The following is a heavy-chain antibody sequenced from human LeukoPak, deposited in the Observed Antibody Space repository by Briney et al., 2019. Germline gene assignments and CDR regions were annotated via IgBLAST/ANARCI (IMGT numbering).Heavy chain of an antibody. CDR1: GFTFRDYA. V-gene: IGHV3-23*01. CDR2: ISGTAAST. Sequence: GGSLRLSCAASGFTFRDYAMSWVRRAPGKGLEWVSAISGTAASTYYADSVKGRFTISRDNSKNTLYLQMNSLRAEDTAVYYCANGNRCTSPNCLGYYYFYMDVWGKGTTVTVSS. CDR3: ANGNRCTSPNCLGYYYFYMDV. J-gene: IGHJ6*03. D-gene: IGHD2-8*01.